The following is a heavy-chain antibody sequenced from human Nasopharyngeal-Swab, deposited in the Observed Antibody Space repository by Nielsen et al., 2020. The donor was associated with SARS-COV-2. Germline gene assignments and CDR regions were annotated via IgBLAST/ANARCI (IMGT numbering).Heavy chain of an antibody. CDR3: ASSGRLGTAMVRGWFDP. CDR2: IIPILGIA. Sequence: KISCKASGGTFSSYAISWVRQAPGQGLEWMGRIIPILGIANYAQKFQGRVTITADKSTSTAYMELSSLRSEDTAVYYCASSGRLGTAMVRGWFDPWGQGTLVTVSS. CDR1: GGTFSSYA. V-gene: IGHV1-69*04. D-gene: IGHD5-18*01. J-gene: IGHJ5*02.